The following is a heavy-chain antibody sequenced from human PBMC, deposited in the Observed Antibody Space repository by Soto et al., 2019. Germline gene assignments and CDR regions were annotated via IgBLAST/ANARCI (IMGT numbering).Heavy chain of an antibody. CDR1: GFTFSSYS. V-gene: IGHV3-48*01. CDR3: ARDDALRYFDWLLAPYDY. J-gene: IGHJ4*02. CDR2: ISSSSSTI. D-gene: IGHD3-9*01. Sequence: PGGSLRLPCAASGFTFSSYSMNWVRQAPGKGLEWVSYISSSSSTIYYADSVKGRFTISRDNAKNSLYLQMNSLRAEDTAVYYCARDDALRYFDWLLAPYDYWGQGTLVTVSS.